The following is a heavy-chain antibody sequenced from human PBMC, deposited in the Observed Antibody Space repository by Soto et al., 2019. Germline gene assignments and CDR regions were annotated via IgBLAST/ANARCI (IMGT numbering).Heavy chain of an antibody. CDR2: IYYRGGT. CDR3: ARRYRGYDDAVDI. CDR1: GGSINNYY. D-gene: IGHD5-12*01. Sequence: QVQLQESGPGLVKPSETLSLTCTVSGGSINNYYWSWIRQPPGKGLEWIGYIYYRGGTNYNPSLKSRVTTSVDTSNSQFSLKLSSVTAAETAVYYCARRYRGYDDAVDIWGQGTMVTVSS. J-gene: IGHJ3*02. V-gene: IGHV4-59*01.